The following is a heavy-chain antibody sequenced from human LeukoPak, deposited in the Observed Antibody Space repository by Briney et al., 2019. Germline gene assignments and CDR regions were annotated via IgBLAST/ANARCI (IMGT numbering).Heavy chain of an antibody. CDR3: ATRGIYDFWSGYPTAFDY. D-gene: IGHD3-3*01. J-gene: IGHJ4*02. CDR1: GYTFTSYD. CDR2: MKPNSGNT. V-gene: IGHV1-8*03. Sequence: ASVKVSCKASGYTFTSYDINWVRQATGQGLEWMGWMKPNSGNTGYAQKFQGRVTNTRNTSISTAYMELSSLRSEDTAVYYCATRGIYDFWSGYPTAFDYWGQGTLVTVSS.